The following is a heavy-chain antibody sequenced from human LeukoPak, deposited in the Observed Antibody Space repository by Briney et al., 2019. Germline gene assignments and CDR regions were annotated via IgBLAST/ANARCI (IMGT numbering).Heavy chain of an antibody. CDR3: AKRGGSWDFDY. Sequence: GRSLRLACAASGFTFSNYGIHWVRQDPGKGLEWVAVISYDGSNKYYADSVKGRFTISRDNSKNTLYLQMNSLRAEDTAVYYCAKRGGSWDFDYWGQGTLVTVSS. CDR2: ISYDGSNK. V-gene: IGHV3-30*18. J-gene: IGHJ4*02. D-gene: IGHD2-15*01. CDR1: GFTFSNYG.